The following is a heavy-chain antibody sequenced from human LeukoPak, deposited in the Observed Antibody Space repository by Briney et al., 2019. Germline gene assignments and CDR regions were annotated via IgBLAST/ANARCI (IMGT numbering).Heavy chain of an antibody. CDR1: GFTFSNYA. J-gene: IGHJ3*01. V-gene: IGHV3-23*01. CDR2: ITGSGGGT. Sequence: GGSLRLSCAASGFTFSNYAMSWVRQAPGKGLEWVSAITGSGGGTYYADSVKGRLTISRDNSKNTLYLQMNSLRAEDTAIYYCAKGDLSAAAPRAFDFWGQGTMVTVSS. D-gene: IGHD6-13*01. CDR3: AKGDLSAAAPRAFDF.